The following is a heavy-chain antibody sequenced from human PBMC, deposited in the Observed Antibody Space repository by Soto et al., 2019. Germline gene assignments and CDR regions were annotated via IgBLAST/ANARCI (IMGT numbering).Heavy chain of an antibody. Sequence: SETLSLTCTVSGGSISSGGYYWSWIRQHPGKGLEWIGYIYYSGSTYYNPSLKSRVTISVDTSKNQFSLKLSSVTAADTAVYHCARVVRGVIKGGFDSWGQGTLVTVSS. CDR1: GGSISSGGYY. CDR3: ARVVRGVIKGGFDS. D-gene: IGHD3-10*01. CDR2: IYYSGST. J-gene: IGHJ4*02. V-gene: IGHV4-31*03.